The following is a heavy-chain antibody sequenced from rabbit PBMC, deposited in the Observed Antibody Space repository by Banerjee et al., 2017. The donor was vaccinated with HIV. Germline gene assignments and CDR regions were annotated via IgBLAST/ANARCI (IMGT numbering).Heavy chain of an antibody. V-gene: IGHV1S43*01. Sequence: QPLEESGGNLVKLGASLTPTGKASGFPFGSTYHRAGVGKVPGKGLELIACIYASSGTTWYASWVNGRFTISRSTSLNTVDLKMTSLTVADTATYFCARDIAGRSYLVSFNLWGPGTLVTVS. J-gene: IGHJ4*01. D-gene: IGHD8-1*01. CDR2: IYASSGTT. CDR1: GFPFGSTYH. CDR3: ARDIAGRSYLVSFNL.